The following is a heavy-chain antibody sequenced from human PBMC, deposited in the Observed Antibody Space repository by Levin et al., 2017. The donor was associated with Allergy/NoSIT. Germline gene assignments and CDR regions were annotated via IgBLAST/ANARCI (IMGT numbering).Heavy chain of an antibody. V-gene: IGHV3-30*04. CDR2: ISYDGSNK. CDR3: ARVPTTVTHY. D-gene: IGHD4-17*01. CDR1: GFTFSSYA. J-gene: IGHJ4*02. Sequence: GGSLRLSCAASGFTFSSYAMHWVRQAPGKGLEWVAVISYDGSNKYYADSVKGRFTISRDNSKNTLYLQMNSLRAEDTAVYYCARVPTTVTHYWGQGTLVTVSS.